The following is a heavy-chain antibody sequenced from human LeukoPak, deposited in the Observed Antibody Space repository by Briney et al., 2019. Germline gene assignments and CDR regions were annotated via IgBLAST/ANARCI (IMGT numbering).Heavy chain of an antibody. CDR1: GYTFTGYY. V-gene: IGHV1-2*02. CDR2: INPNSGGT. Sequence: ASVKVSCKASGYTFTGYYMHWVRQAPGQGLEWMGWINPNSGGTNYAQKFQGRVTMTRDTSISTAYMELSSLRSEDTAVYYCARAPKRAMASNWFDPWGQGTLVTVSS. CDR3: ARAPKRAMASNWFDP. J-gene: IGHJ5*02. D-gene: IGHD5-18*01.